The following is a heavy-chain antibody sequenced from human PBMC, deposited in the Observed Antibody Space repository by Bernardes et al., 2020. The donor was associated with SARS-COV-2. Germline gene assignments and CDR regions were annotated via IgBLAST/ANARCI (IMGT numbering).Heavy chain of an antibody. V-gene: IGHV3-66*01. Sequence: GGSLRLSCAASGFTVSNNYMSWVRQAPGRGLEWVSVIYSGGKTYYTDAVKGRFTLSRDNSKNTLYLQMNSLRAEDTAVYYCARDDYGSGTYYNGMDVWGQGTTVTVSS. D-gene: IGHD3-10*01. CDR2: IYSGGKT. CDR3: ARDDYGSGTYYNGMDV. J-gene: IGHJ6*02. CDR1: GFTVSNNY.